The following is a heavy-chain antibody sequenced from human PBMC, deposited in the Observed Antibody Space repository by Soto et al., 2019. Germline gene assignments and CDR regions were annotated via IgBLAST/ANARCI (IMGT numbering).Heavy chain of an antibody. J-gene: IGHJ6*02. V-gene: IGHV1-69*01. Sequence: QVQLVQSGAEVKKPGSSVKVSCKASGGTFSSYAISWVRQAPEQGLEWMVGIIPISGTANYAQKFQGRVPITADESTSTAYMDLSSLRSEDTAVYYCARSQGSSTSLEIYYYYYYGMDVWGQGTTVTVSS. D-gene: IGHD2-2*01. CDR3: ARSQGSSTSLEIYYYYYYGMDV. CDR2: IIPISGTA. CDR1: GGTFSSYA.